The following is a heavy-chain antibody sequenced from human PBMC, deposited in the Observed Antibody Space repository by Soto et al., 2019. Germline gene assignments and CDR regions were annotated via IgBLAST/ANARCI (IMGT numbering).Heavy chain of an antibody. CDR3: ARARATIAAAAIFDC. V-gene: IGHV4-4*02. CDR1: GGSISTSNW. Sequence: QVQLQESGPGLVKPSGTLSLACAVSGGSISTSNWWSWVRQPPGKGLEWIGEVYRTGSTNYKPSLESRVIVSVDKSKNQFSLKLTSVTAADTAVYYCARARATIAAAAIFDCWGQGTLVTVSS. CDR2: VYRTGST. D-gene: IGHD6-13*01. J-gene: IGHJ4*02.